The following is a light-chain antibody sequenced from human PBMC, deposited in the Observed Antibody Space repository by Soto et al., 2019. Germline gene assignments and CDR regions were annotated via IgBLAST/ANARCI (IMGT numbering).Light chain of an antibody. CDR1: SGHSSYI. V-gene: IGLV4-60*02. CDR3: ATWDSNTYV. Sequence: QSVLTQSSSASASLGSSVSLTCTLSSGHSSYIIAWHQQQPGKAPRYLMKLEGSGSYNKGSGVPDRFSGSSSGADRYLTISTLQFEDEADYYCATWDSNTYVFGTGTKVTVL. J-gene: IGLJ1*01. CDR2: LEGSGSY.